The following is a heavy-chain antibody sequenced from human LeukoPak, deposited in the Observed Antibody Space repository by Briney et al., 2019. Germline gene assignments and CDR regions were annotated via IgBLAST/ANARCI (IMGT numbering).Heavy chain of an antibody. CDR1: GYSFASYW. CDR3: ARQWGDCSSTSCYSAY. Sequence: GESLKISCKGSGYSFASYWIAWVRQMPGKGLGWMGIIYPGDSDTRYSPAFQGQVPISADKSISTAYLQWSSLKASDTAIYYCARQWGDCSSTSCYSAYWGQGTLVTVSS. D-gene: IGHD2-2*01. J-gene: IGHJ4*02. CDR2: IYPGDSDT. V-gene: IGHV5-51*01.